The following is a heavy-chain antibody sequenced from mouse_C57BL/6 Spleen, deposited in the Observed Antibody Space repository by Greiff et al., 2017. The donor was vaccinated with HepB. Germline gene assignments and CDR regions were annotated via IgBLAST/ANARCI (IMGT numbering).Heavy chain of an antibody. V-gene: IGHV1-61*01. D-gene: IGHD2-5*01. CDR1: GYTFTSYW. J-gene: IGHJ3*01. CDR2: IYPSDSET. CDR3: ARCYSTPSFAH. Sequence: QVQLQQPGAELVRPGSSVKLSCKASGYTFTSYWMDWVKQRPGQGLEWIGNIYPSDSETHYNQKFKDKATLTVDKSSSTAYMQLSSLTSEDSAVYYCARCYSTPSFAHSGQVTLVTVSA.